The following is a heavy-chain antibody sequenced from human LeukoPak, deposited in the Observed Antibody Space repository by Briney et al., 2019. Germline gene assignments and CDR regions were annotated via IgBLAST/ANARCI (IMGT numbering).Heavy chain of an antibody. CDR1: GFTFSDYY. J-gene: IGHJ4*02. V-gene: IGHV3-11*01. D-gene: IGHD3-10*01. CDR2: ISSSGSTI. CDR3: ARVPHYYGSGSYSADY. Sequence: GGSLRLSCAASGFTFSDYYTSWIRQAPRKGLEWVSYISSSGSTIYYADSVKGRFTISRDNAKNSLYLQMNSLRAEDTAVYYCARVPHYYGSGSYSADYWGQGTLVTVSS.